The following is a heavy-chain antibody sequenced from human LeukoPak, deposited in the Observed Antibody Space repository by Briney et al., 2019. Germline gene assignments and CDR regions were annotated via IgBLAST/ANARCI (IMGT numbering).Heavy chain of an antibody. D-gene: IGHD1-26*01. Sequence: PGGSLRLSCAASGFTFSSYAMSWVRQAPGKGLEWVSAISGSGGSTYHADSVKGRFTISRDNSKNTLYLQMNSLRAEDTAVYYCAKDPYSGSYYGRGYFDYWGQGTLVTVSS. CDR1: GFTFSSYA. CDR3: AKDPYSGSYYGRGYFDY. V-gene: IGHV3-23*01. CDR2: ISGSGGST. J-gene: IGHJ4*02.